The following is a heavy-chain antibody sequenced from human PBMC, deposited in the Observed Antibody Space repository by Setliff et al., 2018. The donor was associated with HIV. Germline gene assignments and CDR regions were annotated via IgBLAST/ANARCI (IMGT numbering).Heavy chain of an antibody. V-gene: IGHV1-18*01. Sequence: GASVKVSCKTSGYSFSSHGVSWVRQAPGQGLEWVGWISSYTGKTKYAQNVQGRVTLTTDTATSTAYMDLRSLRPDDTAVYYCAKEGGRHYDLLTGYYPGGDYFDSWGQGTLVTVSS. CDR3: AKEGGRHYDLLTGYYPGGDYFDS. CDR2: ISSYTGKT. D-gene: IGHD3-9*01. J-gene: IGHJ4*02. CDR1: GYSFSSHG.